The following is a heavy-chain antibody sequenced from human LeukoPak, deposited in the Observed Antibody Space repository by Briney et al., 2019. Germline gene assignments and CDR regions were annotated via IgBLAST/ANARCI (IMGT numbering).Heavy chain of an antibody. Sequence: ASVKVSCKASGYTFTSYYMHWVRQAPGQGLEWMGIINPSGGSTSYAQKFQGRVTMARDTSTSTVYMELSSLRSEDTAVYYCARDYPYSSSWYSPPDYWGQGTLVTVSS. CDR3: ARDYPYSSSWYSPPDY. D-gene: IGHD6-13*01. CDR2: INPSGGST. V-gene: IGHV1-46*01. J-gene: IGHJ4*02. CDR1: GYTFTSYY.